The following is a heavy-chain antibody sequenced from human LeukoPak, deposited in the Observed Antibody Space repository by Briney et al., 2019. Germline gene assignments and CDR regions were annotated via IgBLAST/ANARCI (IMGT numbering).Heavy chain of an antibody. J-gene: IGHJ4*02. Sequence: GGSLRLSCAASGFTFSDYYMSWIRQAPGKGLEGVSYISSSSSYTNYADSVKGRFTISRDNAKNSLYLQMNSLRAEDTAVYYCATKGGSSSWYNFDYWGQGTLVTVSS. CDR2: ISSSSSYT. V-gene: IGHV3-11*03. CDR3: ATKGGSSSWYNFDY. D-gene: IGHD6-13*01. CDR1: GFTFSDYY.